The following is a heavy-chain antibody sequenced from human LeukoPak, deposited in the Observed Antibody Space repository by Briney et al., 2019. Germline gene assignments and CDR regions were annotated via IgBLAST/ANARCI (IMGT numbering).Heavy chain of an antibody. CDR3: ARDEWSGTPYYFDY. CDR1: GFTFSSYS. D-gene: IGHD3-10*01. Sequence: GGSLRLSCAASGFTFSSYSMNWVRQAPGKGLEWISYITSSSSTTYYADSVKGRFSVSRDNAKNSLYLQMNSLRAEDTAVYYCARDEWSGTPYYFDYWGQGTLVTVSS. J-gene: IGHJ4*02. V-gene: IGHV3-48*01. CDR2: ITSSSSTT.